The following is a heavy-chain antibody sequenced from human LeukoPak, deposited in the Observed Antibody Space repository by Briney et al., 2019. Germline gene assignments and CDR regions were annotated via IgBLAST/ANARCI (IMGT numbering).Heavy chain of an antibody. CDR2: INHSGST. CDR1: GGSISTDNW. Sequence: SGTLSLTCAVSGGSISTDNWWHWIRQPPGKGLEWIGEINHSGSTNYNPSLKSRVTISVDTSKNQFSLKLSSVTAADTAVYYCARGRRNAGSYTHHRPVHTSAFDIWGQGTMVTVSS. V-gene: IGHV4-4*02. J-gene: IGHJ3*02. CDR3: ARGRRNAGSYTHHRPVHTSAFDI. D-gene: IGHD1-26*01.